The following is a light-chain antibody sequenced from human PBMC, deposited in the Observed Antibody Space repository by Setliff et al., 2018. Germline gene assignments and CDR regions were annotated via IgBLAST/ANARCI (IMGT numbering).Light chain of an antibody. CDR2: DVS. J-gene: IGLJ1*01. CDR3: FSYTTTSSYV. CDR1: SSDVGAYNY. V-gene: IGLV2-14*03. Sequence: QSVLTQPASVSGSAGQSITISCTGTSSDVGAYNYVSWYQHYSGKAPKFVIYDVSNRPSGVSNRFSGSKSGNTASLTISGLQAEDEADYYCFSYTTTSSYVFGTGTKVT.